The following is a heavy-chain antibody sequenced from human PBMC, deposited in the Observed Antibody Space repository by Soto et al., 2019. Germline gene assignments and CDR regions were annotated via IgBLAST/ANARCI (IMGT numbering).Heavy chain of an antibody. D-gene: IGHD1-26*01. CDR3: VSAEGYYPI. Sequence: EVQLLESGGGLVQPGGSLRLSCAASGFTFSTYAMSWVRQAPGKGLEWVSAISGSGGSTYYADSVKGRFTIARDNSKITLSLQMNTLRDEDTAVYYCVSAEGYYPIWGQGTKVTVSS. CDR1: GFTFSTYA. V-gene: IGHV3-23*01. CDR2: ISGSGGST. J-gene: IGHJ3*02.